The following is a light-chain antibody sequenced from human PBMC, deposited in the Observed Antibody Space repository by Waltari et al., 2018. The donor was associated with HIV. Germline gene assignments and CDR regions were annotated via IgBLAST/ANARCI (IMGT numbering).Light chain of an antibody. J-gene: IGLJ3*02. CDR3: AAWDDSLSGSWV. V-gene: IGLV1-47*01. CDR2: RNN. CDR1: SSNIGRNY. Sequence: QSVMTQPPSASGTPGQRVTISCSGSSSNIGRNYVNWYQQLPGTTPKLLIYRNNPRPSGVPDRFSGSKSGTSASLAIRGLRSEDEADYYCAAWDDSLSGSWVFGGGTQVTVL.